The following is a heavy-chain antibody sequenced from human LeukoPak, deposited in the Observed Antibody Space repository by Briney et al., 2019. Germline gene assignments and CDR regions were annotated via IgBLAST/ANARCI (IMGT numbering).Heavy chain of an antibody. Sequence: SETLSLTCTVSGGSISSSSYYWGWIRQPPGKWLEWIGSIYHSGSTYYNPSLKSRVTISVDTSKNQFSLKLSSVTAADTAVYYCARAGSAYCGGDCSPYWGQGTLVTVSS. J-gene: IGHJ4*02. CDR1: GGSISSSSYY. V-gene: IGHV4-39*07. D-gene: IGHD2-21*02. CDR2: IYHSGST. CDR3: ARAGSAYCGGDCSPY.